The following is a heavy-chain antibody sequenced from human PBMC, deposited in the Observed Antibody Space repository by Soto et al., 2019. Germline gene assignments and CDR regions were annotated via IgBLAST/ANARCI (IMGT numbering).Heavy chain of an antibody. Sequence: PSQTLSLTWAITWDSVSSNSAVWSWVRQSPSRGLEWLGRTYYRSKWYYEYAVSVRGRITINPDTSKNQYSLQLNSVTPEDTAVYFCARGEQYSGRIFDYWGQGTLVTLCS. D-gene: IGHD1-26*01. CDR1: WDSVSSNSAV. CDR2: TYYRSKWYY. J-gene: IGHJ4*03. CDR3: ARGEQYSGRIFDY. V-gene: IGHV6-1*01.